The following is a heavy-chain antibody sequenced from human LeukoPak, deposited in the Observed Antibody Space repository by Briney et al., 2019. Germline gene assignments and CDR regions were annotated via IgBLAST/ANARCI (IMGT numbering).Heavy chain of an antibody. Sequence: PSETLSLTCAVYGGSFSGYYWSWIRQPPGKGLEWIGEINHSGSTNYNPSLKSRVTISVDTSKNQFSLKLSSVTAADTAVYYCARGHDYGDHDYWGQGTLVTVSS. CDR2: INHSGST. D-gene: IGHD4-17*01. CDR3: ARGHDYGDHDY. J-gene: IGHJ4*02. V-gene: IGHV4-34*01. CDR1: GGSFSGYY.